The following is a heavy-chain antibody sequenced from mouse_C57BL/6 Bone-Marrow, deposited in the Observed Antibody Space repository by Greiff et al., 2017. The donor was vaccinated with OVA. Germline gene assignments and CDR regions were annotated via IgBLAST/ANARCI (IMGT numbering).Heavy chain of an antibody. D-gene: IGHD2-5*01. Sequence: VQLQQSGAELVKPGASVKLSCKASGYTFTSYWMQWVKQRPGQGLEWIGEIDPSDSYTNYNQKFKGKATLTVDTSSSTAYMQLSSLTSEDSAVYYCARDYSNYLHAMDYWGQGTSVTVSS. CDR3: ARDYSNYLHAMDY. CDR2: IDPSDSYT. J-gene: IGHJ4*01. V-gene: IGHV1-50*01. CDR1: GYTFTSYW.